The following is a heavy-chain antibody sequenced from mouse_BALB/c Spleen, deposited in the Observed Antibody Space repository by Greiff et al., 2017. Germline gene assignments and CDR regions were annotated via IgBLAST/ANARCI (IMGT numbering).Heavy chain of an antibody. CDR1: GFSLTGYG. J-gene: IGHJ3*01. CDR2: IWGDGST. D-gene: IGHD2-10*01. V-gene: IGHV2-6-7*01. Sequence: VQLVESGPGLVAPSQSLSITFTVSGFSLTGYGVNWVRQPPGKGLEWLGMIWGDGSTDYNSALKSRLSISKDNSKSQVFLKMNSLQTDDTARYYCARDPSYGNYVGFAYWGQGTLVTVSA. CDR3: ARDPSYGNYVGFAY.